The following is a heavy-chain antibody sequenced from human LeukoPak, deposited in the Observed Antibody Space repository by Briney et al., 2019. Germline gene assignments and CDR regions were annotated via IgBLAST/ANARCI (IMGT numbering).Heavy chain of an antibody. D-gene: IGHD6-6*01. CDR1: GGSISSYY. J-gene: IGHJ6*03. CDR3: AKGSIAASPSYYYYYMDV. V-gene: IGHV4-4*07. Sequence: SETLSLTCTVSGGSISSYYWSWIRQRAGKGLEWIVRIYTSGSTNYNPSLKSRVTMSVDTSKNQFSLKLSPVTAADTAVYYCAKGSIAASPSYYYYYMDVWGKGTTVTVSS. CDR2: IYTSGST.